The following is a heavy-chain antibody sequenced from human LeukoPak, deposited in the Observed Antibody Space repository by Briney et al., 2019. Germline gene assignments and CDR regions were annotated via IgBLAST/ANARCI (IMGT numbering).Heavy chain of an antibody. CDR3: ATRSLH. D-gene: IGHD6-6*01. CDR2: LGQDGTEK. CDR1: GFTFSGYW. V-gene: IGHV3-7*01. Sequence: GGSLRLSCAASGFTFSGYWMSWVRQAPGKGLEWVANLGQDGTEKYYVDSVKGRFTISRDNAKNSLYLQMDSLRAEDTAVYYCATRSLHWGQGTLVTVSS. J-gene: IGHJ4*02.